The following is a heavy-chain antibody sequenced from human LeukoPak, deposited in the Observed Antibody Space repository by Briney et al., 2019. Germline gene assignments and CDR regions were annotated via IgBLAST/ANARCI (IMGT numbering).Heavy chain of an antibody. CDR2: ISYDGSNK. Sequence: SLRLSCAASGFTFSSYGMHWVRQAPGKGLEWVAVISYDGSNKYYADSVKGRFTISRDNSKNTLYLQMNSLRAEDTAVYYCAKIDLLIVVVIDDAFDIWGQGTMVTVSS. D-gene: IGHD3-22*01. CDR1: GFTFSSYG. CDR3: AKIDLLIVVVIDDAFDI. J-gene: IGHJ3*02. V-gene: IGHV3-30*18.